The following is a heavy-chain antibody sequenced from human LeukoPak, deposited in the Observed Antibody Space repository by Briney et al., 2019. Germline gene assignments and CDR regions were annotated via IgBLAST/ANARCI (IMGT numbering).Heavy chain of an antibody. CDR1: GFTFDDYA. V-gene: IGHV3-9*01. Sequence: GGSLRLSCAASGFTFDDYAMHWVRQAPGKGLEWVSGISWNSGSIGYADSVKGRFTISRDNAKNSLYLQMNSLRAEDTAAYYCGRAAPYYYGSGSYIYYFDYWGQGTLVTVSS. D-gene: IGHD3-10*01. CDR3: GRAAPYYYGSGSYIYYFDY. J-gene: IGHJ4*01. CDR2: ISWNSGSI.